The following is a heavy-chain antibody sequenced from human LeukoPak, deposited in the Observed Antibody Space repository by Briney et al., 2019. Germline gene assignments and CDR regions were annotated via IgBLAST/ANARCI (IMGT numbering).Heavy chain of an antibody. CDR3: ARDLSPSIAAAGTGWFDP. J-gene: IGHJ5*02. CDR1: GFTFSSHG. D-gene: IGHD6-13*01. Sequence: GGSLRLSCAASGFTFSSHGMNWVRQAPGKGLEWVSGISGSGGNTYYADSVKGRFTISRDNSKNTLYLQMNSLRAEDTAVYYCARDLSPSIAAAGTGWFDPWGQGTLVTVSS. V-gene: IGHV3-23*01. CDR2: ISGSGGNT.